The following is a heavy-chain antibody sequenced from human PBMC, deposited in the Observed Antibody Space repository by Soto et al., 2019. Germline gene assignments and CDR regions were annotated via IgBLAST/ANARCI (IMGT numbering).Heavy chain of an antibody. CDR1: GFTFSSYA. D-gene: IGHD3-3*01. V-gene: IGHV3-23*01. Sequence: EVQLLESGGGLVQPGGSLRLSCAASGFTFSSYAMSWVRQAPGKGLEWVSAISGSGGSTYYADSVKGRFTISRDNSKNTLYLQMNSLRVEDTAVYYCAKPFVYDFWSGYTHWGQGTLVTVSS. CDR3: AKPFVYDFWSGYTH. J-gene: IGHJ4*02. CDR2: ISGSGGST.